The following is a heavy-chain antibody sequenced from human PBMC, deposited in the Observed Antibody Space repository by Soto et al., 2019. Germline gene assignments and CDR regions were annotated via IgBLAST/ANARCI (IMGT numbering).Heavy chain of an antibody. V-gene: IGHV3-23*01. J-gene: IGHJ5*02. CDR2: ISGSGGST. CDR3: AKGGYYDSSGYLDSFDP. CDR1: GFTFSSYA. D-gene: IGHD3-22*01. Sequence: EVQLLESGGGLVQPGGSLRLSCAASGFTFSSYAMSWVRQAPGKGLEWVSAISGSGGSTYYADSVKGRFTISRDNSKNTLYLQMNSLRAEDTAVYYCAKGGYYDSSGYLDSFDPWGQGTLVTVSS.